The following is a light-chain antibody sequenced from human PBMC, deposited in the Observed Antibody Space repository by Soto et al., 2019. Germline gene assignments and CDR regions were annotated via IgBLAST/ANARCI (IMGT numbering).Light chain of an antibody. CDR3: QQYNNSPWT. Sequence: EIVLTQSPGTLSLSPGERATLSCRASQSLSGSYLAWYQQKPGQAPRLLIYGASSRATGIPDRFSGRGSGTDFTLTISRLEPEDFAVYYCQQYNNSPWTFGQGTKVEIK. CDR1: QSLSGSY. V-gene: IGKV3-20*01. J-gene: IGKJ1*01. CDR2: GAS.